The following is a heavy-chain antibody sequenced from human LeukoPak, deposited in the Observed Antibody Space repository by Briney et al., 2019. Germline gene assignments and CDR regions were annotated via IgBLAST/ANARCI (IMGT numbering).Heavy chain of an antibody. CDR1: GYTFTSYD. D-gene: IGHD6-19*01. J-gene: IGHJ4*02. CDR2: MNPNSGNT. V-gene: IGHV1-8*01. Sequence: ASVKVSCKASGYTFTSYDINWVRQATGQGLEWMGWMNPNSGNTGYAQKFQGRVTMTRNTSISTAYMELSSLRSEDTAVYYCARGAVAGYYFDYWGQGTLVTVSS. CDR3: ARGAVAGYYFDY.